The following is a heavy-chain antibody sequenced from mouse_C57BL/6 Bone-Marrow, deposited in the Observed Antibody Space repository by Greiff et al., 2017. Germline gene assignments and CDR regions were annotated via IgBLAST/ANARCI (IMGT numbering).Heavy chain of an antibody. D-gene: IGHD1-1*01. V-gene: IGHV1-26*01. CDR2: INPNNGGT. CDR1: GYTFTDYY. CDR3: ARDTTVVPYYYAMDY. Sequence: VQLQQSGPELVKPGASVKISCKASGYTFTDYYMNWVKQSHGKSLEWIGDINPNNGGTSYNQKFKGKATLTVDKSSSTAYMELRSLTSEDSAVYYCARDTTVVPYYYAMDYWGQRASVTVSS. J-gene: IGHJ4*01.